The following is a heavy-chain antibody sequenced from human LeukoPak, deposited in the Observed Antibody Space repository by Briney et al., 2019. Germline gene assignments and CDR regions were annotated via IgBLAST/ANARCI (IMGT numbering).Heavy chain of an antibody. J-gene: IGHJ4*02. Sequence: GGSLRLSCAASGFTFSNYWMSWVRQAPGKGLEWVANIKQDGSEKYYVDSVKGRFTISRDNAKNSLYLQMNSLRAEDTAVYYCARAPDDWERLYYFDYWGRGTLVTVSS. V-gene: IGHV3-7*03. CDR3: ARAPDDWERLYYFDY. CDR2: IKQDGSEK. D-gene: IGHD1-26*01. CDR1: GFTFSNYW.